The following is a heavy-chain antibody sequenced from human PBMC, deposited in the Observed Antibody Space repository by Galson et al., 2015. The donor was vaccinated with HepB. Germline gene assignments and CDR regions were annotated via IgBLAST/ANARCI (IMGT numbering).Heavy chain of an antibody. D-gene: IGHD3-3*01. CDR1: GYTFTSYY. J-gene: IGHJ3*02. V-gene: IGHV1-46*01. Sequence: SVKVSCKASGYTFTSYYMHWVRQAPGQGLEWMGIINPSGGSTSYAQKFQGRVTMTRDTSTSTVYMELSSLRSEDTAVYYCARFTAYYDFWSGYHDAFDIWGQGTMVTVSS. CDR3: ARFTAYYDFWSGYHDAFDI. CDR2: INPSGGST.